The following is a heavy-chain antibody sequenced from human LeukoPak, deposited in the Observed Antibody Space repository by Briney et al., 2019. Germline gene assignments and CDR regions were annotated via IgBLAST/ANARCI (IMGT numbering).Heavy chain of an antibody. Sequence: GGTLRLSCAASGFTFSSYGMSWVRQAPGQGLEWVSSISSGRVTTYYADSVKGRFTISRDNSKNTLYLQMNSLRAEDTAVYYCAKRDASGSYFFDYWGQGTLVTVSS. D-gene: IGHD3-10*01. J-gene: IGHJ4*02. V-gene: IGHV3-23*01. CDR3: AKRDASGSYFFDY. CDR1: GFTFSSYG. CDR2: ISSGRVTT.